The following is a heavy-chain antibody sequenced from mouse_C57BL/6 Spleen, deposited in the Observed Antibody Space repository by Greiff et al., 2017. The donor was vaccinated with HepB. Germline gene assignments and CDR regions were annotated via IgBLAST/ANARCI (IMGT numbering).Heavy chain of an antibody. D-gene: IGHD1-1*01. CDR1: GYAFSSSW. CDR2: IYPGDGDT. V-gene: IGHV1-82*01. CDR3: ATVVALYYFDD. J-gene: IGHJ2*01. Sequence: QVQLQQSGPELVKPGASVKISCKASGYAFSSSWMNWVKQRPGKGLEWIGRIYPGDGDTNYNGKFKGKATLTADKSSSTAYMQLSSLTSEDSAVYFCATVVALYYFDDWGQGTTLTVSS.